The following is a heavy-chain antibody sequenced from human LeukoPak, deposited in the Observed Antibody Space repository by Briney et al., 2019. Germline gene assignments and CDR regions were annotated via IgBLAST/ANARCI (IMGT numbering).Heavy chain of an antibody. V-gene: IGHV3-48*01. CDR1: GFIFSQYS. D-gene: IGHD3-10*01. CDR3: AREVIIFPDYYYYGMDV. J-gene: IGHJ6*02. CDR2: IRCTGET. Sequence: SGGSLRLSCAASGFIFSQYSINWVRQAPGKGLEWLSHIRCTGETFYADSVKGRFTISRDSATNSLYLQMNSLRAEDTAIYYCAREVIIFPDYYYYGMDVWGQGTTVTVSS.